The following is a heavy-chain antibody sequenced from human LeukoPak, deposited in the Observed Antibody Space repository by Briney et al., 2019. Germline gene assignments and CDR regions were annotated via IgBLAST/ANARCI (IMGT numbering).Heavy chain of an antibody. Sequence: PGGSLRLSCAASGFTFDDYGMSWVRQAPGKGLEWVSAINWNGGSTGYADSVKGRFTISRDNAKNSLYLQMNSLRAEDTALYYCARKKQLNYYYYYMDVWGKGTTVTVSS. CDR1: GFTFDDYG. V-gene: IGHV3-20*04. D-gene: IGHD1-1*01. CDR3: ARKKQLNYYYYYMDV. J-gene: IGHJ6*03. CDR2: INWNGGST.